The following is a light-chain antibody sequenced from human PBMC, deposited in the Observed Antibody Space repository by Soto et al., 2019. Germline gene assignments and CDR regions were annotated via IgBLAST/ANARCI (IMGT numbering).Light chain of an antibody. V-gene: IGKV3-20*01. Sequence: EVVLTQSPGTLSLSPREGATLSFSASQSVSNNYLAWYQHKPGQAPRLLIYGASNRAPGIPDRFSGSGSGPDFTLTISRLQPEVFAVSYCQQYAASPRTFGQGTLVEVQ. J-gene: IGKJ1*01. CDR1: QSVSNNY. CDR2: GAS. CDR3: QQYAASPRT.